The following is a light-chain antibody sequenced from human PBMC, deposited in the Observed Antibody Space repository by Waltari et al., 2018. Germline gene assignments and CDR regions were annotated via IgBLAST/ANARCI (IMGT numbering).Light chain of an antibody. CDR2: AAS. CDR3: QQYNGYPLT. V-gene: IGKV1-16*02. J-gene: IGKJ2*01. CDR1: HDIRIN. Sequence: DIQMTQSPSSLSASVGDRVTITCRASHDIRINLVWVQQRPGKAPKSLIYAASSLHSGVPAKFSGTGSGTDFTLTINGLQPEDFATYYCQQYNGYPLTFGQGTKLEIK.